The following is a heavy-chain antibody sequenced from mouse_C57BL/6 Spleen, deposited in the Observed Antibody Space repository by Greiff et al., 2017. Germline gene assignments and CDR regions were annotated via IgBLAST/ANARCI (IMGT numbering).Heavy chain of an antibody. CDR3: ARWDGSSTWFAY. CDR1: GFTFSSYG. CDR2: ISSGGSYT. D-gene: IGHD1-1*01. J-gene: IGHJ3*01. V-gene: IGHV5-6*01. Sequence: EVKLMESGGDLVKPGGSLKLSCAASGFTFSSYGMSWVRQTPDKRLEWVATISSGGSYTYYPDSVKGRFTISRDNAKNTLYLQMSSLKSEDTAMYYCARWDGSSTWFAYWGQGTLVTVSA.